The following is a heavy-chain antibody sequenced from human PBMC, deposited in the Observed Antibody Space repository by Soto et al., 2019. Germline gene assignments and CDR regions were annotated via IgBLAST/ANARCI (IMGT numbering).Heavy chain of an antibody. Sequence: QVQLQESGPGLVKPSGTLSLTCAVSSGSISSGHWWNWVRQPPGKGLEWIGEIYQRGSTHYNPSPKSRVTVSVDKSMNQFSLKLTSVTAADTAVYYCATNSYYSLGVWGQGTTVTVSS. CDR2: IYQRGST. CDR3: ATNSYYSLGV. V-gene: IGHV4-4*02. J-gene: IGHJ6*02. CDR1: SGSISSGHW.